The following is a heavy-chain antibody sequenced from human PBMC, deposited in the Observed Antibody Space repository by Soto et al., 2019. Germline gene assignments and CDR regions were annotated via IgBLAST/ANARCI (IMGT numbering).Heavy chain of an antibody. CDR3: ARDSNVGSGWQLTADY. Sequence: GGSLRLSCAASGFTFSSYGMHWVRQAPGKGLEWVAVIWYDGSNKYYAESVKGRFTISRDNSKNTLYLQMNSLRAEDTAVYYCARDSNVGSGWQLTADYWGQGTLVTVSS. CDR2: IWYDGSNK. CDR1: GFTFSSYG. V-gene: IGHV3-33*01. J-gene: IGHJ4*02. D-gene: IGHD6-19*01.